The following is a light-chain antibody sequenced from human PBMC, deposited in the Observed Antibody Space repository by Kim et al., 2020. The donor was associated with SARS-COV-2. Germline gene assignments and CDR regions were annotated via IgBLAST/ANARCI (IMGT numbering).Light chain of an antibody. CDR2: DAS. CDR3: QNRTNWPLT. V-gene: IGKV3-11*01. CDR1: QSVRSY. J-gene: IGKJ4*01. Sequence: EIVLTQSPANLSLSPGERATLSCRASQSVRSYLAWYQQKPGQAPRLLIYDASNRATGIPARFSGSGSGTDFTLTISSLEPEDFAVYYCQNRTNWPLTFGGGTKVDSK.